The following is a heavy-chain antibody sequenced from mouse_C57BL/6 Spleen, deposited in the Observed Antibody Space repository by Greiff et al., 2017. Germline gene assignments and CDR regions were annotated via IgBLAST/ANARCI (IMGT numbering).Heavy chain of an antibody. Sequence: VKLMESGPELVKPGASVKISCKASGYAFSSSWMNWVKQRPGKGLEWIGRIYPGDGDTNYNGKFKGKATLTADKSSSTAYMQLSSLTSEDSAVYFCARDFFFDYWGQGTTLTVSS. CDR1: GYAFSSSW. CDR2: IYPGDGDT. V-gene: IGHV1-82*01. CDR3: ARDFFFDY. J-gene: IGHJ2*01.